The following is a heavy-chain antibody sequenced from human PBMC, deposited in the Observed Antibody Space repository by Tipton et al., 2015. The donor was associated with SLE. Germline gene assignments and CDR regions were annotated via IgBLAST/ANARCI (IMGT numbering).Heavy chain of an antibody. CDR1: GGSISRGSYY. CDR2: IYYSGRT. D-gene: IGHD5/OR15-5a*01. J-gene: IGHJ6*02. CDR3: ARGEYGVYVYAPDYYGMDV. V-gene: IGHV4-31*03. Sequence: TLSLTCTVSGGSISRGSYYWRWIRQPPVKGLERIGYIYYSGRTYYNPSLKSRLTISVDTSKNQFSLKLTSVTSADTAVYYCARGEYGVYVYAPDYYGMDVWCHGTTVTVSS.